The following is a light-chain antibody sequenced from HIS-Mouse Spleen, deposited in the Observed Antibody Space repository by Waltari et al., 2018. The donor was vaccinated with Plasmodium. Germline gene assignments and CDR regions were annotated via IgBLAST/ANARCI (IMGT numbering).Light chain of an antibody. CDR1: QSVSSY. CDR2: DAS. CDR3: QQRSNWPWT. J-gene: IGKJ1*01. V-gene: IGKV3-11*01. Sequence: EIVLTQSPATLSLSPGERATLSVRASQSVSSYLAWYQQKPGQAPRLLIYDASNRAPGIPARFSGSGSGTDFTLTISSLEPEDFAVYYCQQRSNWPWTFGQGTKVEIK.